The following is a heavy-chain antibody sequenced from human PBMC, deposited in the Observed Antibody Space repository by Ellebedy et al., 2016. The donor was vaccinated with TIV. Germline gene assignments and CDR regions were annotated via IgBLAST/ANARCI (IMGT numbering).Heavy chain of an antibody. Sequence: GESLKISCAASGFTFSSHWMHWVRQAPGKGLEWVSRINSDGTTINYAASVKGRFTISRDNAKNTLYLAMNSLTVDDTAVYYCARQFDQPARWGQGTLVTVSS. CDR2: INSDGTTI. CDR1: GFTFSSHW. J-gene: IGHJ4*02. D-gene: IGHD2-2*01. CDR3: ARQFDQPAR. V-gene: IGHV3-74*01.